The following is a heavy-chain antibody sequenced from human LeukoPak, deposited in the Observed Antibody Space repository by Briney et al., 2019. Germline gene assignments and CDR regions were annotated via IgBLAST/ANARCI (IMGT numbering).Heavy chain of an antibody. CDR2: ISGSGGSA. V-gene: IGHV3-23*01. CDR3: AELGITMIGGV. J-gene: IGHJ6*04. D-gene: IGHD3-10*02. CDR1: GFTFSSYG. Sequence: GGTLRLSCAASGFTFSSYGMSWVRQAPGKGLEWVSAISGSGGSAYYADSVKGRFTISRDNSKNTLYLQMNSLRAEDTAVYYCAELGITMIGGVWGKGTTVTISS.